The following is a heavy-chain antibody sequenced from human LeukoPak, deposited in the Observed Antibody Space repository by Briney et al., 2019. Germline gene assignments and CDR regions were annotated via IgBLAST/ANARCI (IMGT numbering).Heavy chain of an antibody. V-gene: IGHV3-7*01. CDR1: RFTFSSFW. J-gene: IGHJ3*02. CDR2: IKQDGSEK. D-gene: IGHD3-10*01. Sequence: GGSLRLSCAASRFTFSSFWMSWVRQAPGRGLEWVANIKQDGSEKYFVDSVKGRFTISRDNARNSLYLQMNSLRVEDTAVYFCARDLSKYYGSGNDAFDIWGQGTMVTVSS. CDR3: ARDLSKYYGSGNDAFDI.